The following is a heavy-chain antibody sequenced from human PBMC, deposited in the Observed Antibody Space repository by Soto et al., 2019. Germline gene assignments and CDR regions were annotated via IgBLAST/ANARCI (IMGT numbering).Heavy chain of an antibody. CDR2: ISYDGSNK. J-gene: IGHJ3*02. D-gene: IGHD3-16*01. CDR1: GFTFSSYA. V-gene: IGHV3-30-3*01. Sequence: QVQLVESGGGVVQPGRSLRLSCAASGFTFSSYAMHWVRQAPGKGLEWVAVISYDGSNKYYADSVKGRFTISRDNSKNTLYLQMNSLRAEDTEVYYCARAAAGEDDAFAIWGQGTMVTVSS. CDR3: ARAAAGEDDAFAI.